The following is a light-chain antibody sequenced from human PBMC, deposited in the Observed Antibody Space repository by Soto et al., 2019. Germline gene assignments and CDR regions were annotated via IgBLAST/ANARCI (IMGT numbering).Light chain of an antibody. J-gene: IGKJ4*01. CDR2: GAS. CDR1: QSIAFS. V-gene: IGKV3-15*01. Sequence: EIVMTQSPATLSVSPGEGATLSCSASQSIAFSLAWYQQKPGQAPRLLIYGASIRAAGIPARFSGSGSGTDFTLTISSLEPEDFATYYCQQYNNWPGLTFGGGTKVDI. CDR3: QQYNNWPGLT.